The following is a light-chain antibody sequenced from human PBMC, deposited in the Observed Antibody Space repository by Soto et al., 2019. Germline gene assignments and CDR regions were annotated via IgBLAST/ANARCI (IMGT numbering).Light chain of an antibody. J-gene: IGKJ4*01. CDR1: PSVTNY. CDR3: QQYNNWPVT. CDR2: GAS. V-gene: IGKV3D-15*01. Sequence: EIVLTQSPATLSLSPGERATLSCMASPSVTNYLAWYQQKPGQPPRLLIYGASNRATGIPARFSGSGSGTEFTLTISGLQSEDFATYYCQQYNNWPVTFGGGTKVDIK.